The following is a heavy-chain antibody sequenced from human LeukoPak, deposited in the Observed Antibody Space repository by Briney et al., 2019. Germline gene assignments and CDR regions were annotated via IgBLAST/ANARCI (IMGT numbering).Heavy chain of an antibody. Sequence: GASVRVSCKASGYTFTNYAMNWVRQAPGQGLEWMGWINTNTGNPTYDQGFTGRFVFSLDTSVSTAYLQISSLKAEDTAVYYCARDIQLWPRGFDYWGQGTLVTVSS. D-gene: IGHD5-18*01. CDR1: GYTFTNYA. J-gene: IGHJ4*02. V-gene: IGHV7-4-1*02. CDR3: ARDIQLWPRGFDY. CDR2: INTNTGNP.